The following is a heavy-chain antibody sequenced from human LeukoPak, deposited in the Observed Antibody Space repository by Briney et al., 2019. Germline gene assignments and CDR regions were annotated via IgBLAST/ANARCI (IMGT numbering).Heavy chain of an antibody. D-gene: IGHD2-2*01. Sequence: SETLSLTCAVYGGSFSGYYWSWIRQPPGKGLEWIGEINHSGSTNYNPSLTSRVTISVDTSQNQFSLKLSSVTAADTAVYYCASAIVVVPAALGYWGQGTLVTVSS. J-gene: IGHJ4*02. V-gene: IGHV4-34*01. CDR3: ASAIVVVPAALGY. CDR1: GGSFSGYY. CDR2: INHSGST.